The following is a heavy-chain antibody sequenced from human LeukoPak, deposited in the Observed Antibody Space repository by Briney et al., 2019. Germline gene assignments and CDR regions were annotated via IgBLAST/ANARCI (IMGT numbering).Heavy chain of an antibody. CDR3: TRDPFSSGWSDS. J-gene: IGHJ4*02. Sequence: PSETLSLTCEVSGYSISSGFYWGWIRQTPGKGLEWIGSIYHIGRVFYNPSLKSRVNLSVDTSKHQFSLNLISVTAADTALYFCTRDPFSSGWSDSWGPGILVPVAS. V-gene: IGHV4-38-2*02. D-gene: IGHD6-19*01. CDR1: GYSISSGFY. CDR2: IYHIGRV.